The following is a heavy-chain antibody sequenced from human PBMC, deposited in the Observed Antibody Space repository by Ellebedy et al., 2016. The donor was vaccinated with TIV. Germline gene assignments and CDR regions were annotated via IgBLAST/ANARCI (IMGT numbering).Heavy chain of an antibody. CDR2: IREYGGDK. CDR3: VRDRMGATYTFDM. CDR1: GFSFSDYW. Sequence: GESLKISCATSGFSFSDYWLAWVRQAPGKGLEWVANIREYGGDKYYLDSVKGRFTISRDDAETTTFLQMNSLRAEDTAVYYCVRDRMGATYTFDMWGQGTMVTVSS. D-gene: IGHD2-21*01. V-gene: IGHV3-7*01. J-gene: IGHJ3*02.